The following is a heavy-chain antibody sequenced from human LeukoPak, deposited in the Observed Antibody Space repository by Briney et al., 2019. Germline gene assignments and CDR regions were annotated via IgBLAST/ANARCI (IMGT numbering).Heavy chain of an antibody. Sequence: PGGSLRLSCAAAGFTFSTFAMIWVRQPPGKGLGWVSSIFPVVGEIHYADSGRGGFTISRDNSKSTMSLQMNSLRAEDTAIYYCATYRQVLLPFESWGQGTLVTVSS. J-gene: IGHJ4*02. CDR3: ATYRQVLLPFES. CDR2: IFPVVGEI. CDR1: GFTFSTFA. V-gene: IGHV3-23*01. D-gene: IGHD2-15*01.